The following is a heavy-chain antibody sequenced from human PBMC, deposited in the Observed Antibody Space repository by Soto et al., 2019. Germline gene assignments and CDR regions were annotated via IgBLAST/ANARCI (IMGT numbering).Heavy chain of an antibody. Sequence: SVKGSCKASGFTFTSSAVQWVRQARGQRLEWIGWIGVGSGNRHYAQKFQERVTITRDMSTNTACMELSSLRSEDTAVYYCAALGVNFDHWGQGTLVTVSS. CDR3: AALGVNFDH. CDR2: IGVGSGNR. J-gene: IGHJ4*02. CDR1: GFTFTSSA. V-gene: IGHV1-58*01. D-gene: IGHD2-8*01.